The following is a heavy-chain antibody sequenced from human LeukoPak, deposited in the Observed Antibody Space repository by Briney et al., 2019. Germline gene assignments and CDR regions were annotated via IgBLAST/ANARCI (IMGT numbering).Heavy chain of an antibody. J-gene: IGHJ4*02. CDR1: GFTFSSSW. CDR2: INQDGGGQ. Sequence: GGSLRLSCAASGFTFSSSWMTWVRQAPGKGLEWVANINQDGGGQYYMESVKGRFTISRDNAKNSLYLQMNSLRAEDTAVYYCARDRVWTVLYWGQGTLVTVSS. V-gene: IGHV3-7*01. CDR3: ARDRVWTVLY. D-gene: IGHD6-13*01.